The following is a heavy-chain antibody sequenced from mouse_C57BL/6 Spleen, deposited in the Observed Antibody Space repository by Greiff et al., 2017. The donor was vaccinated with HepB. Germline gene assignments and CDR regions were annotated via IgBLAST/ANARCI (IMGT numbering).Heavy chain of an antibody. CDR2: ILPGSGST. D-gene: IGHD1-1*01. V-gene: IGHV1-9*01. Sequence: QVQLQQSGAELMKPGASVKLSCKATGYTFTGYWIEWVKQRPGHGLEWIGEILPGSGSTNYNEKFKGKATFTADTSSNTAYMQLNSLTTEDSAISYCARGYYGSGYFDVWGTGTTVTVSS. CDR1: GYTFTGYW. J-gene: IGHJ1*03. CDR3: ARGYYGSGYFDV.